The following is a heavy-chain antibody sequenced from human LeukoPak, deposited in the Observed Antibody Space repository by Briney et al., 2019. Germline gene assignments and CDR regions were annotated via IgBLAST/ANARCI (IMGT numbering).Heavy chain of an antibody. CDR3: ARLDCYDVVGCYNH. J-gene: IGHJ5*02. CDR2: VSHDGTT. CDR1: GDSVTTSY. Sequence: SETLSLTCSVSGDSVTTSYWSWIRQATGKGLEWIGYVSHDGTTKYTPSPRSRVVISSETANHTISLMLTSVTAADTAIYECARLDCYDVVGCYNHWGRGTQVTVS. D-gene: IGHD3/OR15-3a*01. V-gene: IGHV4-59*08.